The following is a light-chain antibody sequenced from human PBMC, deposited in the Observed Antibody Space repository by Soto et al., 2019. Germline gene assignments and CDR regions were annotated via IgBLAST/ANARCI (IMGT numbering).Light chain of an antibody. Sequence: DIQMTQSPSSLSASVGDRVTITCRASQGISNYLAWFQQKPGKVPKRLIYGASSLQGGVPSRFSGSGSGTEFTLTISSLQPEVFATYYCLQHNSYPLTFGGGTKVDIK. CDR3: LQHNSYPLT. V-gene: IGKV1-17*03. CDR1: QGISNY. CDR2: GAS. J-gene: IGKJ4*01.